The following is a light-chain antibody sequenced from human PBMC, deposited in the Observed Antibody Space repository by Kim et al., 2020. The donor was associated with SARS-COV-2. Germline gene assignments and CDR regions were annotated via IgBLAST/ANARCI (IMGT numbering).Light chain of an antibody. Sequence: EIVMTQSPATLSLSPGERATLSCRASQSVSNNLGWYQQKRGQAPRLLIYGASTRATGIPARFSGSGSGTEFTLTISSLQSEDFAVYYCQQYDNWPLTFGQGTKVDIK. CDR3: QQYDNWPLT. CDR1: QSVSNN. CDR2: GAS. J-gene: IGKJ1*01. V-gene: IGKV3-15*01.